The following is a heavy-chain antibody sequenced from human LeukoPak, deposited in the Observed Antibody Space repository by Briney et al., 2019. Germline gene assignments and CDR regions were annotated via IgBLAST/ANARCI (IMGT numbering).Heavy chain of an antibody. Sequence: SETLSLTCTVSGGSISSGGYYWSWIRQPPGKGLEWIGYIYHSGSTYYNPSLKSRVTISVDRSKNQFSLKLSSVTAADMAVYYRARKEGLGWFDPWGPGNLVPVSS. CDR2: IYHSGST. V-gene: IGHV4-30-2*01. CDR3: ARKEGLGWFDP. J-gene: IGHJ5*02. CDR1: GGSISSGGYY.